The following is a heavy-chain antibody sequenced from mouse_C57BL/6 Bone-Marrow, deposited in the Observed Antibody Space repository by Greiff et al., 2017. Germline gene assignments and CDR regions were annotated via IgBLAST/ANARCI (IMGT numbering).Heavy chain of an antibody. V-gene: IGHV1-64*01. Sequence: QVQLQQPGAELVKPGASVKLSCKASGYTFTSYWMHWVKQRPGQGLEWIGMIHPNSGSTNYNEKFKSKATLTVDNSSSTAYMQLSSLTSEDSAVYYCAPTITTVVATDYWGQGTTLTVSS. J-gene: IGHJ2*01. D-gene: IGHD1-1*01. CDR3: APTITTVVATDY. CDR1: GYTFTSYW. CDR2: IHPNSGST.